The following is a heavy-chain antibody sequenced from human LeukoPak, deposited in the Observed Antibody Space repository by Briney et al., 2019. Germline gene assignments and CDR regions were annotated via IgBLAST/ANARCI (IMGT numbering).Heavy chain of an antibody. V-gene: IGHV2-70*11. D-gene: IGHD6-13*01. CDR3: ARIGAAAGTGVIDY. Sequence: SGPALVKPTQTLTLTCTFSGFSLSTSGMCVSWIRQPPGKALEWLARIDWDDDKYYSTSLKTRLTISKDTSKNQVVLTMTNMDPVDTATYYCARIGAAAGTGVIDYWGQGTLVTVSS. J-gene: IGHJ4*02. CDR2: IDWDDDK. CDR1: GFSLSTSGMC.